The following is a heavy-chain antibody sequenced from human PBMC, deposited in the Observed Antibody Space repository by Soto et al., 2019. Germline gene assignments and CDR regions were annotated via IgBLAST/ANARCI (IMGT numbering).Heavy chain of an antibody. CDR2: INSDGSST. J-gene: IGHJ4*02. CDR1: AFTFSRYW. Sequence: EVQLVESGGGLVQPGGSLRLSCAASAFTFSRYWMHWVRQAPGKGLVWVSRINSDGSSTSYADSVMGRFTISRDNAKNTLCLQMNSLRAEDTAVYYCVRTSLAVAAATREDYWGQGTLVTVSS. V-gene: IGHV3-74*01. D-gene: IGHD2-15*01. CDR3: VRTSLAVAAATREDY.